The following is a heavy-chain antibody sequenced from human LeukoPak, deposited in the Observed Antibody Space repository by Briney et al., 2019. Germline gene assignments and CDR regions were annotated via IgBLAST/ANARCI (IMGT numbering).Heavy chain of an antibody. V-gene: IGHV3-7*01. CDR1: GFTFSSYW. J-gene: IGHJ4*02. D-gene: IGHD6-13*01. Sequence: GGSLRLSCAASGFTFSSYWMSWVRQAPGKGLERVAFIEQDGSDKYYVDSAKGRFTVSRDNAKNSLYLQMNSLRADDTAVYYCARGGRAVDYWGQGTLVTVSS. CDR2: IEQDGSDK. CDR3: ARGGRAVDY.